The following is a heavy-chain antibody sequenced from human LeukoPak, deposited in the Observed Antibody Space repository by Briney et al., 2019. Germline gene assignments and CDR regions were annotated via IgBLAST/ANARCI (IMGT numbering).Heavy chain of an antibody. CDR3: VKRSYCSSTSCSFAY. Sequence: GGSLRLSCSASGFTFSSYAMHWVRQAPGKGLEYVSAISINWGSTYYADSVKGRFTISRDNSKNTLYLQMSSLRAEDTAVYYCVKRSYCSSTSCSFAYWGQGTLVTVSS. V-gene: IGHV3-64D*06. CDR1: GFTFSSYA. D-gene: IGHD2-2*01. J-gene: IGHJ4*02. CDR2: ISINWGST.